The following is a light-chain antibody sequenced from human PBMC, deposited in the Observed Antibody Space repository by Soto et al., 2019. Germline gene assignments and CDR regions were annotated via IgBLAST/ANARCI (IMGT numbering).Light chain of an antibody. Sequence: EIVLLQSPGTMSMSPGERATLSCRPSQSVSSSYLAWYQQKPGQAPRLLIYGASSRATGIPDRFSGSGSGTDFTLTISRLEPEDFAVYYCQQYGSSPPYTFGQGTKVDIK. CDR3: QQYGSSPPYT. CDR2: GAS. J-gene: IGKJ2*01. CDR1: QSVSSSY. V-gene: IGKV3-20*01.